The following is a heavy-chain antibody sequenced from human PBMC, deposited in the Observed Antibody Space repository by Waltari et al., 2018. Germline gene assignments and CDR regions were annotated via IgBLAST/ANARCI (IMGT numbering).Heavy chain of an antibody. CDR2: IYFSGST. J-gene: IGHJ4*02. D-gene: IGHD6-19*01. V-gene: IGHV4-39*01. Sequence: QLQLQESGPGLVKPSETLSFTCTVSGGSISSSSYYWGWIRQPPGKGLGWSGSIYFSGSTYYNPSLKSRVTIAVDTSKNQFSLKLSSVTAADTAVYYCATKRESSASGFDYWGQGTLVTVSS. CDR3: ATKRESSASGFDY. CDR1: GGSISSSSYY.